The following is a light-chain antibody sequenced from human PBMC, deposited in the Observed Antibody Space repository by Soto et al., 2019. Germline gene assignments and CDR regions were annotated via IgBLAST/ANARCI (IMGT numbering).Light chain of an antibody. CDR1: QSVYSNY. CDR2: DAS. CDR3: QQYGGTPGT. V-gene: IGKV3D-20*01. Sequence: EIVLTQSPVTLSLSPGERATLSCGASQSVYSNYLAWYQQRPGLAPRLLIYDASNRATGIPDRLSGSGSGTDFTLTISRLEPADFAMYYCQQYGGTPGTFGGGTKVEIK. J-gene: IGKJ4*01.